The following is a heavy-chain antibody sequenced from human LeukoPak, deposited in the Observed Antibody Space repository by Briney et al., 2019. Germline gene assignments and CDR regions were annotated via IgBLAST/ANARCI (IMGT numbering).Heavy chain of an antibody. CDR1: GYTFTSYD. CDR2: MNPNSGNT. V-gene: IGHV1-8*01. Sequence: ASVKVSCKASGYTFTSYDINWVRQATGQGLEWMGWMNPNSGNTGYAQKFQGRVTMTRNTSISTAYMELSSLRSEDTAVYYCASLTVTLRQDYYYYGMDVWGQGTTVTVSS. CDR3: ASLTVTLRQDYYYYGMDV. J-gene: IGHJ6*02. D-gene: IGHD4-17*01.